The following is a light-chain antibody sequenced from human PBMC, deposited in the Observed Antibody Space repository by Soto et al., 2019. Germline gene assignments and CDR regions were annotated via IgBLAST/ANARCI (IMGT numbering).Light chain of an antibody. V-gene: IGKV3-20*01. J-gene: IGKJ1*01. CDR3: QQYGSSSTWT. Sequence: EIVLTQSPGTLSLSPGERATLSCRASQSVSSAYLAWYQHKPGQPPTLLIYAASSRVTGIPDRFSGSGSGTHFTLTISRLEPEDFAVYYCQQYGSSSTWTFGQGTQVEIK. CDR2: AAS. CDR1: QSVSSAY.